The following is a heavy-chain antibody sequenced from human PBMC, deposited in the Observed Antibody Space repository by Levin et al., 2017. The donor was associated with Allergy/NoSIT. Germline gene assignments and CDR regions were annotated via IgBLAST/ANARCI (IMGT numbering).Heavy chain of an antibody. D-gene: IGHD3-10*01. J-gene: IGHJ6*02. CDR2: IWYDGSNK. CDR3: ASDRLLVRGIISHYYYYGMDV. Sequence: GESLKISCAASQFKFNIYGMHWVRQAPGKGLEWVAAIWYDGSNKYYADSVKGRFTISRDNSKNTVYLQMNSLRAEDTGVYYCASDRLLVRGIISHYYYYGMDVWGQGTTVAVSS. CDR1: QFKFNIYG. V-gene: IGHV3-33*01.